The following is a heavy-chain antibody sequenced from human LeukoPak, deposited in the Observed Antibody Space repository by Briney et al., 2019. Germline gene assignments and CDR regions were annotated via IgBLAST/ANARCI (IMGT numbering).Heavy chain of an antibody. CDR1: GFTFSDYA. V-gene: IGHV3-23*01. CDR2: ISGSGGST. J-gene: IGHJ3*02. D-gene: IGHD6-13*01. Sequence: GGSLRLSCAASGFTFSDYAMNWVRQAPGKGLEWVSSISGSGGSTYYAVSVKGRFTISRDNSKNTLYLQMNSLRAEDTAVYYCARHGIAAAGSRGAFDIWGQGTMVTVSS. CDR3: ARHGIAAAGSRGAFDI.